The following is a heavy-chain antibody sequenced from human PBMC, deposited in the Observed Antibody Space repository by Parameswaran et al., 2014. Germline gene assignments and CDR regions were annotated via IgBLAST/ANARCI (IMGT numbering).Heavy chain of an antibody. CDR3: ARDLYATVTTSLYYGMDV. Sequence: VRQMPGKGLEWVSSISSSSSYIYYADSVKGRFTISRDNAKNSLYLQMNSLRAEDTAVYYCARDLYATVTTSLYYGMDVWGQGTTVTVSS. J-gene: IGHJ6*02. D-gene: IGHD4-17*01. V-gene: IGHV3-21*01. CDR2: ISSSSSYI.